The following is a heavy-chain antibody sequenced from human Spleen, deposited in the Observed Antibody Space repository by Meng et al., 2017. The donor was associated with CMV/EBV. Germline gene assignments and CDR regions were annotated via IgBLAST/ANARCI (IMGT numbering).Heavy chain of an antibody. CDR2: INHSGST. Sequence: GSLRLSCAVYGGSFSGYYWSWIRQPPGKGLEWIGEINHSGSTNYNPSLKSRVTISVDTSKNQFSLKLSSVTAADTAVYYCARGYPDYWGQGTLVTVPQ. CDR1: GGSFSGYY. CDR3: ARGYPDY. J-gene: IGHJ4*02. V-gene: IGHV4-34*01. D-gene: IGHD2-2*01.